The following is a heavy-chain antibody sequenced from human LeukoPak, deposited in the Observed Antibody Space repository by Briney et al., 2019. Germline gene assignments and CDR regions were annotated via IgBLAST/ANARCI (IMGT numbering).Heavy chain of an antibody. D-gene: IGHD1-1*01. CDR2: IYYSGST. CDR3: ARRSDGTTSAAFDY. V-gene: IGHV4-31*03. Sequence: PSETLSLTCTVSGGSISSADYFWSWIRQHPGKGLEWIGYIYYSGSTYYNPSLESRVTISMDTSENQFSLNLSSVTAADTAVYYCARRSDGTTSAAFDYWGQGTLVTVSS. J-gene: IGHJ4*02. CDR1: GGSISSADYF.